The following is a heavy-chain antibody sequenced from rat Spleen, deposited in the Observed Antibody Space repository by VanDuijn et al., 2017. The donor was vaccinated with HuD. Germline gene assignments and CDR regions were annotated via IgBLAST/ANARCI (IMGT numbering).Heavy chain of an antibody. CDR2: ISPSAGST. J-gene: IGHJ2*01. D-gene: IGHD1-11*01. CDR3: ARLGGGPDY. CDR1: GFTFSDYY. Sequence: EVQLVESDGGLVQPGRSLKLSCAASGFTFSDYYMAWVRQAPMKGLEWFASISPSAGSTNYGDSVKGRFTISRDHAKNTLYLQMDSLRSEDTATYYCARLGGGPDYWGQGFMVTVSS. V-gene: IGHV5-25*01.